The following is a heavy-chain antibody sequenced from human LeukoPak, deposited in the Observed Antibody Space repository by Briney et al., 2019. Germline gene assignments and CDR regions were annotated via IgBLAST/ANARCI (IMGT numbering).Heavy chain of an antibody. D-gene: IGHD3-10*01. Sequence: GGSLRVSCAGSGFTFSSYSMNWVRQAPGKGLEWVAYISTLSSTIYYADSVKGRFTISRDNAKNSLYLQTNRLRDENTAVYYCARHGSGFNYWGRGALVTVSS. J-gene: IGHJ4*02. CDR3: ARHGSGFNY. V-gene: IGHV3-48*02. CDR2: ISTLSSTI. CDR1: GFTFSSYS.